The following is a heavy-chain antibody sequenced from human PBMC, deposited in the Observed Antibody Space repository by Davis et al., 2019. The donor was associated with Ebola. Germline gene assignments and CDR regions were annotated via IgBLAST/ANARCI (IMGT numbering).Heavy chain of an antibody. CDR1: GYTFTSYG. V-gene: IGHV1-18*01. Sequence: AASVKVSCKASGYTFTSYGISWVRQAPGQGLEWMGWISAYNGNINYAQKLQGRVTMTTDTSTSTAYMELRSLRSDDTAVYYCAREKALELRWDYYYYGMDVWGKGTTVTVSS. D-gene: IGHD1-7*01. CDR3: AREKALELRWDYYYYGMDV. CDR2: ISAYNGNI. J-gene: IGHJ6*04.